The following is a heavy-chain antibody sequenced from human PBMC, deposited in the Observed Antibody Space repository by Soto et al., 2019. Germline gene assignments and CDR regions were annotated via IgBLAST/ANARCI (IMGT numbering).Heavy chain of an antibody. V-gene: IGHV4-61*01. D-gene: IGHD4-17*01. CDR2: IYYSGST. J-gene: IGHJ6*02. CDR3: ARVTVTTFYYYGMDV. Sequence: QVQLQESGPGLVKPSETLSLTCTVSGGSVSSGSYYWSWIRQPPGKGLEWIGYIYYSGSTNYNPSLKSRVTISVDTSKNQFSLKLSSVTAADTAVYYCARVTVTTFYYYGMDVWGQGTTVTVSS. CDR1: GGSVSSGSYY.